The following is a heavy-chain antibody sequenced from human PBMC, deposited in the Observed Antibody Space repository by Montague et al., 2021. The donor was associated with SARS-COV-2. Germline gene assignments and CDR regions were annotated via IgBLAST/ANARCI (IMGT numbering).Heavy chain of an antibody. Sequence: SETLSLTCAVSGGSISSSNWWSWVRQPPGKGLEWIGEIYHSGSTNYNPSLKSRVTISVDKSKNQFSLKPTSVTAADTAVYYCAREGLGVRGWFDPWGQGTLVTVSS. J-gene: IGHJ5*02. V-gene: IGHV4-4*02. CDR1: GGSISSSNW. D-gene: IGHD1-26*01. CDR3: AREGLGVRGWFDP. CDR2: IYHSGST.